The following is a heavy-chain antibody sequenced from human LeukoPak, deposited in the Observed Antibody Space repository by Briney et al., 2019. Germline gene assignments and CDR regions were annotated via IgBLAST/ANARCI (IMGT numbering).Heavy chain of an antibody. Sequence: SETLSLTCTVSGGSISNKYWSWIRQPPGKGLEWIGSIYYSGSTYYNPSLESRVTISIDTSMNQFSLKLSSVTAADTAIYYCARMSYDFWSGYSQRWVYWGQGTLVTVSS. D-gene: IGHD3-3*01. CDR3: ARMSYDFWSGYSQRWVY. V-gene: IGHV4-59*12. J-gene: IGHJ4*02. CDR1: GGSISNKY. CDR2: IYYSGST.